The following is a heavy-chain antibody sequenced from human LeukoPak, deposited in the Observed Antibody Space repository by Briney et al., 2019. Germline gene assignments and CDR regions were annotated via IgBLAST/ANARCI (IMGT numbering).Heavy chain of an antibody. D-gene: IGHD6-19*01. J-gene: IGHJ4*02. V-gene: IGHV6-1*01. CDR1: GDSVSSNSPA. Sequence: SQTLSLTCAISGDSVSSNSPAWNWIRQSPSRGLEWLGRTYYRSKWYNGYAVSVKGRITINPDTSKNQFSLHLNSVTPEDTAVYYCARDWLGYYYDCWGQGTVVTVSS. CDR2: TYYRSKWYN. CDR3: ARDWLGYYYDC.